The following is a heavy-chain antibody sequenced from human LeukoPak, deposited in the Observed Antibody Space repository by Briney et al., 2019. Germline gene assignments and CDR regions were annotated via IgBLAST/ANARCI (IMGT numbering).Heavy chain of an antibody. CDR2: ISAYNGNT. V-gene: IGHV1-18*01. Sequence: ASVKVSCKASGGTFSSYAISWVRQAPGQGLEWMGWISAYNGNTNYAQKLQGRVTMTTDTSTSTAYMELRSLRSDDTAVYYCARKGNSGGSAFDIWGQGTMVTVSS. J-gene: IGHJ3*02. CDR1: GGTFSSYA. D-gene: IGHD3-16*01. CDR3: ARKGNSGGSAFDI.